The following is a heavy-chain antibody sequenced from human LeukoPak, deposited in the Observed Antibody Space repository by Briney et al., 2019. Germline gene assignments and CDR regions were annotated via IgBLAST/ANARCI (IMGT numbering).Heavy chain of an antibody. D-gene: IGHD2-2*02. J-gene: IGHJ6*02. CDR2: ISGSGGST. Sequence: PGGSLRLSCAASGFTFSSYAMSWVRQAPGKGLEWVSAISGSGGSTYYADSVKGRFTISRDNSKNTLYLQMNSLRAEDTAVYYCAKYEYQLLYGFMGYYYYYGMDVWGQGTTVTVSS. CDR3: AKYEYQLLYGFMGYYYYYGMDV. V-gene: IGHV3-23*01. CDR1: GFTFSSYA.